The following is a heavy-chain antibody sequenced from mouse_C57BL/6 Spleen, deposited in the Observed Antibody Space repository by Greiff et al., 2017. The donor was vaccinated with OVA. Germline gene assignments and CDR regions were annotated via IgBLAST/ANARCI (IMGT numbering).Heavy chain of an antibody. J-gene: IGHJ3*01. D-gene: IGHD2-4*01. CDR2: IDPSDSYT. CDR3: ARGGPMITTGRSLFAY. CDR1: GYTFTSYW. Sequence: VQLQQPGAELVMPGASVKLSCKASGYTFTSYWMHWVKQRPGQGLEWIGEIDPSDSYTNYNQKFKGKSTLTVDKSSSTAYMQLSSLTSEDSAVYYCARGGPMITTGRSLFAYWGQGTLVTVSA. V-gene: IGHV1-69*01.